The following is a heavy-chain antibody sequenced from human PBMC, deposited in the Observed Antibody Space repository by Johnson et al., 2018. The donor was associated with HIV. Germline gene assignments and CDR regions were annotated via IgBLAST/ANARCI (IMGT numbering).Heavy chain of an antibody. CDR2: ITCNSRGI. J-gene: IGHJ3*02. V-gene: IGHV3-9*01. Sequence: VQLVESGGGVVPPGRSLRLSCAASGFTFSSYAMHWVRQAPGTGLEWVSTITCNSRGIGYAGSVKVRFTISRDNAKNSLYLQMHSLRAEDTAVYYCAKEGDNYGGNWEAFDIWGQGTMVTVSS. CDR1: GFTFSSYA. D-gene: IGHD4-23*01. CDR3: AKEGDNYGGNWEAFDI.